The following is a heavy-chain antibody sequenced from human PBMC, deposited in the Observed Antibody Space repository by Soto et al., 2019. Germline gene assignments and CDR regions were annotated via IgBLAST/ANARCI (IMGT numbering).Heavy chain of an antibody. CDR2: INHSGST. D-gene: IGHD1-20*01. J-gene: IGHJ4*02. CDR3: ASTNWYAPCFDY. CDR1: GGSFSGYY. V-gene: IGHV4-34*01. Sequence: SETLSLTCAVYGGSFSGYYWSWIRQPPGKGLEWIGEINHSGSTNYNPSLKSRVTISVNTSKNQFSLKLSSVTAADTAVYYCASTNWYAPCFDYWGQGTLVTVSS.